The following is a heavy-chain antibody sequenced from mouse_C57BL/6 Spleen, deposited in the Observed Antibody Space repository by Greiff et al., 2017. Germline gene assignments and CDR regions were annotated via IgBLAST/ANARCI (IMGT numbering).Heavy chain of an antibody. J-gene: IGHJ1*03. CDR2: IDPSDSYT. CDR3: ARGLRYFDV. D-gene: IGHD2-4*01. CDR1: GYTFTSYW. Sequence: QVQLQQPGAELVKPGASVKLSCKASGYTFTSYWMQWVKQRPGQGLEWIGEIDPSDSYTNYNQKFKGKATLTVDTSSSTVYMQLSSLTSEDAAVDYCARGLRYFDVWGTGTTVTVSS. V-gene: IGHV1-50*01.